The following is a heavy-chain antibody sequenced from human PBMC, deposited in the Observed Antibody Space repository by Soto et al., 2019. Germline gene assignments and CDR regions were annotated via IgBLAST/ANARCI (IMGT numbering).Heavy chain of an antibody. D-gene: IGHD3-9*01. Sequence: PSETLSLTCAVYGGSFSGYYWSWIRQPPGKGLEWIGEINHSGSTNYNPSLKSRVTISVDTSKNQFSLKLSSVTAADTAVYYCARARLTARVNWFDPWGQGTLVTVSS. CDR2: INHSGST. V-gene: IGHV4-34*01. CDR1: GGSFSGYY. CDR3: ARARLTARVNWFDP. J-gene: IGHJ5*02.